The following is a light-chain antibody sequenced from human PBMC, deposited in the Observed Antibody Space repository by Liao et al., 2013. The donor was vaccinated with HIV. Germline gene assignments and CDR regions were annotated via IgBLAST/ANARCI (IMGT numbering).Light chain of an antibody. J-gene: IGLJ2*01. CDR3: QAWDSSTDVV. CDR2: QDI. Sequence: SYELTQPPSVSVSPGQTASITCSGDKLGDKYACWYQQKPGQSPLLVIYQDIKRPSGIPERFSGSNSGNTATLTISGTQAMDEADYYCQAWDSSTDVVFGGGTKLTVL. CDR1: KLGDKY. V-gene: IGLV3-1*01.